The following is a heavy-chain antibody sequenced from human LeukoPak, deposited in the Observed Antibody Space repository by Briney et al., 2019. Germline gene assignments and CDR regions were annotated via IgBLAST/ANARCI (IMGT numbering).Heavy chain of an antibody. CDR3: AELGITMIGGV. CDR2: ITSNGGST. J-gene: IGHJ6*04. D-gene: IGHD3-10*02. Sequence: GGSLRLSCVGSGFTFSGHTMHWVRQAPGKGLEYVSAITSNGGSTYYADSVKGRFTISRDNSKNTLYLQMNSLRAEDTAVYYCAELGITMIGGVWGKGTTVTISS. V-gene: IGHV3-64*02. CDR1: GFTFSGHT.